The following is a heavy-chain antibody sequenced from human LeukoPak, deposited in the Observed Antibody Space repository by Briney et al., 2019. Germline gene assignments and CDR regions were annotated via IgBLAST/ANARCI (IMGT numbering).Heavy chain of an antibody. J-gene: IGHJ4*02. V-gene: IGHV4-38-2*02. CDR1: GYSISSGYY. CDR3: ARLPDYYSRHGAPG. Sequence: SSETLSLTCTVSGYSISSGYYWGWIRQPPGKGLEWIGSIYHSGSTYYNPSLKSRITISVDTSKNQFSLKLSSVTAADTAVYYCARLPDYYSRHGAPGWGQGTLVTVSS. CDR2: IYHSGST. D-gene: IGHD3-10*01.